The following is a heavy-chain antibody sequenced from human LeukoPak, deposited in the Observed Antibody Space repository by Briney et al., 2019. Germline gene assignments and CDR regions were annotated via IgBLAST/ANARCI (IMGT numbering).Heavy chain of an antibody. CDR3: ASKSTAWTIDY. D-gene: IGHD3/OR15-3a*01. CDR1: GGSISSSSYY. CDR2: MCYSGST. V-gene: IGHV4-39*01. Sequence: NTSETLSLTCTVSGGSISSSSYYWGWIRQTPGKGLEWIGTMCYSGSTNYNPSLKSRVTLSIDTPKNQFSLRLSSVTAADTAVYYCASKSTAWTIDYWGQGTLVTVSS. J-gene: IGHJ4*02.